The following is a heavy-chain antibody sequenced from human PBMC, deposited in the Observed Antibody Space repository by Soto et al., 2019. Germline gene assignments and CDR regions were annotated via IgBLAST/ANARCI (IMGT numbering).Heavy chain of an antibody. Sequence: ASVKVSCKASGFSFTGYYIHWLRQAPGQGLEWMGWINAHSGGTEYAQKFQGRVTLTRDTSIATAYLTLTSLTSDDTALYYCAKDLTRQLAYWLDPCGQGTQVTVS. J-gene: IGHJ5*02. D-gene: IGHD6-6*01. CDR1: GFSFTGYY. CDR3: AKDLTRQLAYWLDP. V-gene: IGHV1-2*02. CDR2: INAHSGGT.